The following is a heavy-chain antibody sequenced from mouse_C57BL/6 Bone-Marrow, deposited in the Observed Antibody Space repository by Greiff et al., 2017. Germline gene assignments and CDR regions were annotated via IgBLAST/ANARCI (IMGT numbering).Heavy chain of an antibody. Sequence: VQLQQPGAELVMPGASVKLSCKASGYTFTSYWMHWVKQRPGQGLEWIGELDPSDSYTNYNQKFKGKSTLSVDKSSSTAYMQRSSLTSEDSAVYYCAREGYSGDFDYWGQGTTLTVSS. CDR1: GYTFTSYW. V-gene: IGHV1-69*01. D-gene: IGHD2-12*01. CDR3: AREGYSGDFDY. CDR2: LDPSDSYT. J-gene: IGHJ2*01.